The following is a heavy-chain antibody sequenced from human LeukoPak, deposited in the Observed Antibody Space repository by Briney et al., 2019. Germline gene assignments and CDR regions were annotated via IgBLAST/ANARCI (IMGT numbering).Heavy chain of an antibody. CDR1: GGSIFTSFY. V-gene: IGHV4-39*01. CDR2: IYYSGNT. Sequence: SETLSLTCTVSGGSIFTSFYWGWIRPPPGKGLEWIGSIYYSGNTYYNPSLRSRVTISVDTSKNQFSLSLNSVSAADTGVYYCARGVNWFDPWGQGTLVTVSS. J-gene: IGHJ5*02. CDR3: ARGVNWFDP.